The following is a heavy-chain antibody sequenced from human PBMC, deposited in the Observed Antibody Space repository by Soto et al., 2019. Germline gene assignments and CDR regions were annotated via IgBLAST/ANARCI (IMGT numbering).Heavy chain of an antibody. Sequence: MQMVESGGGSVQPGGSLRLSCAASGFPFSHYWMHWVRQTPGKGLVWFSRINPAGTITNYADSVEGRFTISRDNADSALFLQMISLSAEDTAIYYCTSDTFGLRDTWGQGTLVTVSS. V-gene: IGHV3-74*01. CDR2: INPAGTIT. CDR3: TSDTFGLRDT. J-gene: IGHJ5*02. D-gene: IGHD3-16*01. CDR1: GFPFSHYW.